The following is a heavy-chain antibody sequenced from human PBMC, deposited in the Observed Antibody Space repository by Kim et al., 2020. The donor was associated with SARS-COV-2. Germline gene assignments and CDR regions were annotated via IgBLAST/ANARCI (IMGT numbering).Heavy chain of an antibody. CDR3: AKGDCSSTSCYTTDY. J-gene: IGHJ4*02. Sequence: DSGRGRFTLSRDNSMNPLYLQMNSLRAEDTAIYYCAKGDCSSTSCYTTDYWGRGTLVTVSS. V-gene: IGHV3-23*01. D-gene: IGHD2-2*02.